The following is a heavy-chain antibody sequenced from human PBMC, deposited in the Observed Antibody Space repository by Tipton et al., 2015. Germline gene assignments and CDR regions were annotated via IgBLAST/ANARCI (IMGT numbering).Heavy chain of an antibody. CDR2: ISHSGTT. D-gene: IGHD3-9*01. J-gene: IGHJ4*02. Sequence: TLSLTCTVSGGSVSSGSYYWSWIRQPPGKGLEWIGSISHSGTTYYNPSLKSRVTMSRDTSKNQFSLKLTSVTAADTAVYYCACQDYDSLTRDYQTVDYWGQGTLVTVSS. V-gene: IGHV4-39*07. CDR3: ACQDYDSLTRDYQTVDY. CDR1: GGSVSSGSYY.